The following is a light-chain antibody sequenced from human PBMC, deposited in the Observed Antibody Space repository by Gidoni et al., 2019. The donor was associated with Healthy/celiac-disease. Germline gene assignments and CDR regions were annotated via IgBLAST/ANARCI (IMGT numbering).Light chain of an antibody. CDR3: QQRSNWPPLST. V-gene: IGKV3-11*01. CDR1: QSVSRY. Sequence: ETVSTQSPATLSLSPGERATLSCRASQSVSRYRAWYQQNPGQAPRLLIYDASTRATGIPASFSGSGSGTDFTLTISSLEPEDFAVYYCQQRSNWPPLSTFGQXTKLEIK. CDR2: DAS. J-gene: IGKJ2*02.